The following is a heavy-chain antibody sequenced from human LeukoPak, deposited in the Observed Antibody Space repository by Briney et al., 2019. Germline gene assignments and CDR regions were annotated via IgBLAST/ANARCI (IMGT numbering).Heavy chain of an antibody. CDR2: IYGSGVSI. V-gene: IGHV3-23*01. J-gene: IGHJ4*02. CDR3: AKDLGWELPAEAY. D-gene: IGHD1-26*01. CDR1: GFTFKNYV. Sequence: GGSLRLSCVASGFTFKNYVMNWVRQAPGKGLEWLATIYGSGVSISYADSVKGRFTISRDNSNNPLYLQMNSLRAEDTAMYYCAKDLGWELPAEAYWGQGILVTVSS.